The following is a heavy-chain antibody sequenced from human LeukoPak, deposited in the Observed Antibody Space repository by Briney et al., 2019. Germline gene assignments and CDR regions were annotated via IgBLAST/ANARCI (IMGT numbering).Heavy chain of an antibody. Sequence: PSETLSLTCTVSGGSISISSQYWGWIRQPPGKGLEWLGRIYYSGSTYYNPSLKSRVTISVDTSKNQFSLKLSSVTAADTAVYYCASLIRGSHGDYAYYYYYMDVGGKGTTVTVSS. D-gene: IGHD4-17*01. CDR3: ASLIRGSHGDYAYYYYYMDV. J-gene: IGHJ6*03. CDR1: GGSISISSQY. CDR2: IYYSGST. V-gene: IGHV4-39*01.